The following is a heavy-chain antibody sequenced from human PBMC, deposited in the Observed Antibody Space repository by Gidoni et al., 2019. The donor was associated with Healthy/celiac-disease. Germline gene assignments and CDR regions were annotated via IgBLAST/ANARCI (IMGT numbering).Heavy chain of an antibody. CDR1: GYTFTSYY. V-gene: IGHV1-46*01. D-gene: IGHD3-22*01. J-gene: IGHJ3*02. Sequence: QVQLVQSGAEVKKPGASVKVSCKASGYTFTSYYMHWVRQAPGQGLEWMGIINPSGGSTSYAQKFQGRVTMTRDTSTSTVYMELSSLRSEDTAVYYCVFRRGDSSGYYTGSAFDIWGQGTMVTVSS. CDR2: INPSGGST. CDR3: VFRRGDSSGYYTGSAFDI.